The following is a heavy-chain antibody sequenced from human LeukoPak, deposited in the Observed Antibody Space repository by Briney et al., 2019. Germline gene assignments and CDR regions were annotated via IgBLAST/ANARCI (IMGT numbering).Heavy chain of an antibody. CDR3: ARLDWYDSSGQGY. Sequence: SVKVSCKASGGTFTSYAISWVRQAPGQGLEWMGRIIPIFGIANYAQKFQGRVTITADKSTSTAYMELSSLRSEDTAVYYCARLDWYDSSGQGYWGQGTLVTVSS. D-gene: IGHD3-22*01. CDR1: GGTFTSYA. J-gene: IGHJ4*02. CDR2: IIPIFGIA. V-gene: IGHV1-69*04.